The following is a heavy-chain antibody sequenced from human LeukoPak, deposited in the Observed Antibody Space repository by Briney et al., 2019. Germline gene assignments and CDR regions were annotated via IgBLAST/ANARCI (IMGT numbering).Heavy chain of an antibody. CDR1: GGTFSSYA. CDR2: IIPILGIA. J-gene: IGHJ4*02. CDR3: ARDQNWNARSHFDY. Sequence: SVTVSCTASGGTFSSYAISWVRQAPGQGLEWMGRIIPILGIANYAQKFQGRVTITADKSTSTAYMELSSLRSEDTAVYYCARDQNWNARSHFDYWGQGTLVTVSS. V-gene: IGHV1-69*04. D-gene: IGHD1-1*01.